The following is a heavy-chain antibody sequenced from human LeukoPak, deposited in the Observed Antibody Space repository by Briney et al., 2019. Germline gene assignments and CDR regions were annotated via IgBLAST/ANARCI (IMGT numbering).Heavy chain of an antibody. CDR2: ISSSGSTI. D-gene: IGHD5-18*01. Sequence: GGSLRLSCAASGFPFSSYEMNWVRQAPGKGLEWVSYISSSGSTIYYADSVKGRFTISRDNAKNSLYLQMNSLRAEDTAVYYCARDPWGGEGGYSYGADYWGQGTLVTVSS. V-gene: IGHV3-48*03. CDR3: ARDPWGGEGGYSYGADY. CDR1: GFPFSSYE. J-gene: IGHJ4*02.